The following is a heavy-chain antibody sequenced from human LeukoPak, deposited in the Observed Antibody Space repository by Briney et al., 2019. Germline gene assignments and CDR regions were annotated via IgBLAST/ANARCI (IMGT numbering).Heavy chain of an antibody. J-gene: IGHJ4*02. CDR3: ARLSTTVVTPNYFDY. Sequence: SETLSLTCTVSGGSISSSSYYWGWIRQPPGKGLEWVGSIYYSGSTYYNPSLKSRVTISVDTSKNQFSLKLSSVTAADTAVYYCARLSTTVVTPNYFDYWGQGTLVIVSS. D-gene: IGHD4-23*01. CDR1: GGSISSSSYY. V-gene: IGHV4-39*01. CDR2: IYYSGST.